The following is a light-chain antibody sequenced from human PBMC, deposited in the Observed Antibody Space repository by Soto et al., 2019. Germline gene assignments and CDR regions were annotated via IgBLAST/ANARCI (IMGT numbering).Light chain of an antibody. J-gene: IGLJ3*02. CDR3: YSYAGTSTWV. CDR1: NNDVGNYKL. V-gene: IGLV2-23*01. Sequence: QSVLTQPASVSESPGQSITISCTGTNNDVGNYKLVSWFQHHLGKAPKLIIYEGTKRPSGVSNRFSASQSGNTASLTISGLQAEDEAGYYCYSYAGTSTWVFGGGTKLTVL. CDR2: EGT.